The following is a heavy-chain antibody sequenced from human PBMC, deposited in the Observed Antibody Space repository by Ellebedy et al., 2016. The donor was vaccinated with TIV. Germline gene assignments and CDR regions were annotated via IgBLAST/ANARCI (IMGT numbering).Heavy chain of an antibody. CDR2: IKQDGSEK. J-gene: IGHJ3*02. V-gene: IGHV3-7*01. CDR1: GFTFRNYW. Sequence: GESLKISXAASGFTFRNYWMNWVRQAPGKGLEWVANIKQDGSEKKYVDSVKGRFTISRDNAKNSLYLQMNSLRAEDTAVYYCAKDLELRFFKMEAFDIWGQGTMVTVSS. CDR3: AKDLELRFFKMEAFDI. D-gene: IGHD3-3*01.